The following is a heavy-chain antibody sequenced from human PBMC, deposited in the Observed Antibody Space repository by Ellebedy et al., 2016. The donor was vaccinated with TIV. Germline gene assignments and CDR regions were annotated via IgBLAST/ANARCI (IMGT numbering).Heavy chain of an antibody. Sequence: AASVKVSCKTSGYSFTSYAMHWVRQAPGQRLEWMGWIIAGNGQTTYAQKFQGRVTFTRDTAATTAYMELTSLTSEDTAVYYCARVALVTYPYGYCDYWGQGTLITVSS. CDR1: GYSFTSYA. V-gene: IGHV1-3*01. CDR3: ARVALVTYPYGYCDY. CDR2: IIAGNGQT. D-gene: IGHD2-21*02. J-gene: IGHJ4*02.